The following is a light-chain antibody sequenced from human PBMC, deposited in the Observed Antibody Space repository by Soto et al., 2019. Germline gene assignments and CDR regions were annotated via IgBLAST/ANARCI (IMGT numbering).Light chain of an antibody. CDR2: DAS. CDR3: QQRSNWPPIT. Sequence: EIVLTQSPATLSLSPGERATLSCRASQSVSSYLAWYQQKPGQAPRLLIYDASNRATGIPARFSGSGSGTDFTLTISSLETEAFAVYYCQQRSNWPPITFGQGTRLEIK. V-gene: IGKV3-11*01. CDR1: QSVSSY. J-gene: IGKJ5*01.